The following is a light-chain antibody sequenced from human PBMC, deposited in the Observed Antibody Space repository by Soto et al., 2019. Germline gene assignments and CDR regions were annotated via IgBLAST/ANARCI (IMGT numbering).Light chain of an antibody. CDR1: SSNIGAGYD. Sequence: QSVLTQPPSVSGAPGQRVTISCTGSSSNIGAGYDVHWYQQLPGTAPKLLIYGNSNRPPGLPDRFSGSKSVTSASLAITGLQAEDEADYYWQSYDSSLRRVFGGGTKLTVL. J-gene: IGLJ2*01. V-gene: IGLV1-40*01. CDR3: QSYDSSLRRV. CDR2: GNS.